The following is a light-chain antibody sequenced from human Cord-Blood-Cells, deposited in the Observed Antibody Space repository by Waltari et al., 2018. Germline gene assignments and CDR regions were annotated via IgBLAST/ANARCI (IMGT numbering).Light chain of an antibody. CDR1: ALPKQY. CDR3: QSADSSGTYV. V-gene: IGLV3-25*03. CDR2: KDS. J-gene: IGLJ1*01. Sequence: SYELTLPPSVSVSRGQTARITCSGDALPKQYSYWYQRKRGQAPVLVIYKDSERPSGIPERFSGTSSGTTVTLTISEVQAEDEADYYCQSADSSGTYVFGTGTKVTVL.